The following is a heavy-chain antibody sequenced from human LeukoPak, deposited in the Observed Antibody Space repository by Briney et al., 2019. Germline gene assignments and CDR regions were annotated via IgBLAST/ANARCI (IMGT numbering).Heavy chain of an antibody. Sequence: SETLSLTCTVSGGSISSYYWSWIRQPPGKGLEWIGYIYYSGSTTYNPSLKSGVNISVDTSKNKFSLKLSSVTAAETAVYYCARAGRFDSSGYYFGWFDPWGQGTLVTVSS. CDR1: GGSISSYY. V-gene: IGHV4-59*01. CDR3: ARAGRFDSSGYYFGWFDP. J-gene: IGHJ5*02. D-gene: IGHD3-22*01. CDR2: IYYSGST.